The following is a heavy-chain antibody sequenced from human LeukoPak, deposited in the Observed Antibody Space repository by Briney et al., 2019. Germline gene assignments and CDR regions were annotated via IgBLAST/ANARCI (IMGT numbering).Heavy chain of an antibody. J-gene: IGHJ4*02. Sequence: GRSLRLSCAASGFTFSSYGMHGVRQAPGKGLEWVAVISYDGSNKYYADSVKGRFTISRDNSKNTLYLQMNSLRAEDTAVYYCARSPDYYDSSGYSDYWGQGTLVTVSS. CDR2: ISYDGSNK. CDR3: ARSPDYYDSSGYSDY. CDR1: GFTFSSYG. V-gene: IGHV3-30*03. D-gene: IGHD3-22*01.